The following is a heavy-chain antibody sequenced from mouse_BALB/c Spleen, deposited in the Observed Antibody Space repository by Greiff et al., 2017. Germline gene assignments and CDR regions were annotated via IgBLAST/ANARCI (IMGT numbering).Heavy chain of an antibody. CDR3: ARGHSNFDY. Sequence: EVQGVESGGGLVKPGGSLKLSCAASGFTFSDYYMYWVRQTPEKRLEWVATISDGGSYTYYPDSVKGRFTISRDNAKNNLYLQMSSLKSEDTAMYYCARGHSNFDYWGQGTTLTVSS. V-gene: IGHV5-4*02. CDR1: GFTFSDYY. CDR2: ISDGGSYT. J-gene: IGHJ2*01.